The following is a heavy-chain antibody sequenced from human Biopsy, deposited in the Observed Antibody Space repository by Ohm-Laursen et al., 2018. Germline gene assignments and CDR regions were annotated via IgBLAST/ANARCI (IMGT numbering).Heavy chain of an antibody. J-gene: IGHJ1*01. CDR2: NIPILGTG. CDR3: ATKLAGYFHH. CDR1: GYTFAGYY. Sequence: SSVKVSCKASGYTFAGYYLHWVRQAPGQGLEWLGGNIPILGTGNYAQKFQDRVTVAADTSTSTATMELRSLRSDDTAVYYCATKLAGYFHHWGQGTLVIVSS. V-gene: IGHV1-69*06.